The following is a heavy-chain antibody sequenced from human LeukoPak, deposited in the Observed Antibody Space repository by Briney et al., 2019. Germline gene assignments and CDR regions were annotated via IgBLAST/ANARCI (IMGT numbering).Heavy chain of an antibody. Sequence: ASVKVSCKASGYTFTSYDINWVRQATGQGLEWMGWMNPNSGNTGYAQKFQGRVTMTRNTSISTAYMELSSLRSEDTAVYCCARGRSRNPGLAIMRDYWGQGTLVTVSS. CDR1: GYTFTSYD. J-gene: IGHJ4*02. CDR2: MNPNSGNT. D-gene: IGHD3/OR15-3a*01. V-gene: IGHV1-8*01. CDR3: ARGRSRNPGLAIMRDY.